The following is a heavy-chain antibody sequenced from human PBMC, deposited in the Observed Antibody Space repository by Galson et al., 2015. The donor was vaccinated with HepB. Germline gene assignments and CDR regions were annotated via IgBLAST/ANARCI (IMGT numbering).Heavy chain of an antibody. CDR2: ISSSSGYI. V-gene: IGHV3-21*01. Sequence: LRLSCAASGFTFSSYSMTWVRQAPGKGLEWVSPISSSSGYIYYADSLKGRFTISRDNAKNSLYLQMNSLRAEDTAVYYCARDGSLGYCSSTSCYYYYYYYMDVWGKGTTVTVSS. D-gene: IGHD2-2*01. J-gene: IGHJ6*03. CDR1: GFTFSSYS. CDR3: ARDGSLGYCSSTSCYYYYYYYMDV.